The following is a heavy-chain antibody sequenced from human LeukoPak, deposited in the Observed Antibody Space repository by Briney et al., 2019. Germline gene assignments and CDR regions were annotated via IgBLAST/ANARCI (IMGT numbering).Heavy chain of an antibody. CDR3: ARVKYYYDSSGFAPDY. J-gene: IGHJ4*02. CDR1: GGSISSYY. CDR2: IYYSGST. Sequence: PSGTLSLTCTVSGGSISSYYWSWIRQPPGKGLEWIGYIYYSGSTNYNPSLKSRVTISVDTSKNQFSLKLSSVTAADTAVYYCARVKYYYDSSGFAPDYWGQGTLVTVSS. V-gene: IGHV4-59*01. D-gene: IGHD3-22*01.